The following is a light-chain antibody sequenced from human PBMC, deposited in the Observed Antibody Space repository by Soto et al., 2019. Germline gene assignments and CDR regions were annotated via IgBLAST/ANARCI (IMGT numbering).Light chain of an antibody. CDR2: ETS. CDR1: QSVGSY. CDR3: QQRSSWPRT. Sequence: EIVLTQSPATLSLSPGERATLSCRASQSVGSYLTWYQQQPGQAPRLLIYETSKRATGIPARFSGSGSGTDFTLTISNLEPEDFAVYYCQQRSSWPRTFGQGTKVEIK. V-gene: IGKV3-11*01. J-gene: IGKJ1*01.